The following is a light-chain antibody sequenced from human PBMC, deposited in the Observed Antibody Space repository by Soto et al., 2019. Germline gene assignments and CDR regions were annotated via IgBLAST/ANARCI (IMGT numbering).Light chain of an antibody. J-gene: IGKJ4*01. CDR2: AAS. CDR1: QSVSSSF. V-gene: IGKV3D-7*01. Sequence: EIILTQSPASLSLSPGEIATLSFSASQSVSSSFLSWYQQKPGQAPSLLIYAASARATGIPARFSGSGSGTDFTLTISSLQPEDFAVYYCQQDYNFPLTFGGGTKVDIK. CDR3: QQDYNFPLT.